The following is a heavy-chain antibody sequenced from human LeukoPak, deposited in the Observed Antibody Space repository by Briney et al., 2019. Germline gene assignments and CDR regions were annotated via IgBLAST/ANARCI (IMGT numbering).Heavy chain of an antibody. CDR2: INHSGST. D-gene: IGHD2-15*01. Sequence: SETLSLICAVYGGSFSGYYWSWIRQPPGKGLEWIGEINHSGSTNYNPSLKSRVTISLDTSKNQFSLKLSSVTAADTAVYYCATRLGYCSGGSCYGGPGNWFDPWGQGTLVTVSS. CDR1: GGSFSGYY. J-gene: IGHJ5*02. CDR3: ATRLGYCSGGSCYGGPGNWFDP. V-gene: IGHV4-34*01.